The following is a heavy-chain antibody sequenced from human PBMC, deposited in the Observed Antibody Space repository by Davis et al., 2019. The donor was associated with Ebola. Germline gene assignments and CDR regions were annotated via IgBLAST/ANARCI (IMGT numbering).Heavy chain of an antibody. V-gene: IGHV3-33*01. CDR3: ARPAAAGHYYYYGMDV. D-gene: IGHD6-13*01. Sequence: PGGSLSLSCAASGFTFSSYGMHWVRQAPGKGLEWVAVIWYDGSNKYYADSVKGRFTIARDNSKNTLYLQMNSLRAEDTAVYYCARPAAAGHYYYYGMDVWGQGTTVTVSS. CDR2: IWYDGSNK. CDR1: GFTFSSYG. J-gene: IGHJ6*02.